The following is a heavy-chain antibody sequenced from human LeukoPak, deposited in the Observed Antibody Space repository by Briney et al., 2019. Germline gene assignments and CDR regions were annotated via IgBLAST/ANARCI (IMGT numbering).Heavy chain of an antibody. CDR3: AKTRLAAAGPTPPDAFDI. Sequence: GGSLRLSCAASGFTFSSYSMNWVRQAPGKGLEWVSSISSSSSYIYYADSVKGRFTISRDNAKNSLYLQMNSLRAEDTAVYYCAKTRLAAAGPTPPDAFDIWGQGTMVTVSS. CDR2: ISSSSSYI. V-gene: IGHV3-21*01. CDR1: GFTFSSYS. J-gene: IGHJ3*02. D-gene: IGHD6-13*01.